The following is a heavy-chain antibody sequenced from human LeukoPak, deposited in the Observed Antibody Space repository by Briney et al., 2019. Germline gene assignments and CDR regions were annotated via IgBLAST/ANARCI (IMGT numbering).Heavy chain of an antibody. CDR1: GFTFRSYG. D-gene: IGHD2-8*02. V-gene: IGHV3-33*01. Sequence: PGRSLRLSCAASGFTFRSYGMHWVRQAPDKGLEWVAVIWYDGSNIQYGDSAKGRFTISRDNFENTLYLQMNNLRAEDTAVYYCVRTPVTGGSGTFYFDYWGQGALVTVSS. J-gene: IGHJ4*02. CDR2: IWYDGSNI. CDR3: VRTPVTGGSGTFYFDY.